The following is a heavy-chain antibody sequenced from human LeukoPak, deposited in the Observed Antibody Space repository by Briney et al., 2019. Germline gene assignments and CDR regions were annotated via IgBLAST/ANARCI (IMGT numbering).Heavy chain of an antibody. J-gene: IGHJ4*02. CDR2: IKQDGSEK. CDR1: EFTFSNYW. Sequence: GGSLRLSCTASEFTFSNYWMSWVRQAPGKGLEWVANIKQDGSEKYYVDSVKGRFTISRDNAKNSLYLQMNSLRAEDTAVYYCAKDWAVAGTHHDYWGQGTLVTVSS. CDR3: AKDWAVAGTHHDY. D-gene: IGHD6-19*01. V-gene: IGHV3-7*03.